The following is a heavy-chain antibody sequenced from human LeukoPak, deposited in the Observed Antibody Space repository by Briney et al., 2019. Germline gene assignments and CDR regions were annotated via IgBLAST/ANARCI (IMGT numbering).Heavy chain of an antibody. D-gene: IGHD6-19*01. CDR2: IIPIFGTA. V-gene: IGHV1-69*05. Sequence: SVKVSCKASGGTFSSYAISWVRQAPGQGLEWMGRIIPIFGTANYAQKFQGRVTITTDESTSTAYMELSSLRSEDKAVYYCASISIAVAGTRRSSYYYMDVWGKGTTVTVSS. J-gene: IGHJ6*03. CDR3: ASISIAVAGTRRSSYYYMDV. CDR1: GGTFSSYA.